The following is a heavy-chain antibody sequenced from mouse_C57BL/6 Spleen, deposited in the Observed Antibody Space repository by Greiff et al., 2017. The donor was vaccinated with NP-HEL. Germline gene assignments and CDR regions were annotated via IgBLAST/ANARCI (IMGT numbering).Heavy chain of an antibody. CDR2: IYPGSGNT. V-gene: IGHV1-66*01. CDR3: EGLYYDYDPYYFDY. CDR1: GYSFTSYY. J-gene: IGHJ2*01. Sequence: VKLQESGPELVKPGASVKISCKASGYSFTSYYIHWVKQRPGQGLEWIGWIYPGSGNTKYNEKFKGKATLTADTSSSTAYMQLSSLTSEDSAVYYCEGLYYDYDPYYFDYWGQGTTLTVSS. D-gene: IGHD2-4*01.